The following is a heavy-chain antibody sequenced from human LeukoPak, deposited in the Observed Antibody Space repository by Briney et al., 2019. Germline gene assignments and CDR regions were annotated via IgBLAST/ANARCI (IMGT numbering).Heavy chain of an antibody. D-gene: IGHD6-6*01. V-gene: IGHV1-2*02. Sequence: ASVKVSCKGSGYTFTGYYLHWVRLAPGQGPEWMGWINPKSGGATYAQKFQGRVTMTRDTSISTAYMELSRLRSDDTAVYYCAREYSSSNWFDPWGQGTLVTVSS. J-gene: IGHJ5*02. CDR3: AREYSSSNWFDP. CDR2: INPKSGGA. CDR1: GYTFTGYY.